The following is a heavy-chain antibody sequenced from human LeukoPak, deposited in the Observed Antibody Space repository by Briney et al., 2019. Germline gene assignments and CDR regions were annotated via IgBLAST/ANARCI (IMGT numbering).Heavy chain of an antibody. CDR2: ISNSGGDT. V-gene: IGHV3-23*01. CDR1: GFTFSNYA. J-gene: IGHJ3*02. Sequence: GGSLRLSCAASGFTFSNYAMSWVRQAPGRGLEWVLGISNSGGDTQYADSVKGRFTISRDNSKNTLYLQMNSLRAEDTAIYYCAKSRSYTVRDAFEIWGQGTKVTVSS. D-gene: IGHD3-10*01. CDR3: AKSRSYTVRDAFEI.